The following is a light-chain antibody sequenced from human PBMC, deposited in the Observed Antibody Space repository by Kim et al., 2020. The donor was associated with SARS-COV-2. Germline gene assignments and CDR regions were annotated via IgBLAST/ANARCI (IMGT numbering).Light chain of an antibody. CDR2: AVD. J-gene: IGLJ1*01. V-gene: IGLV2-14*01. CDR1: SSDVGAYDF. Sequence: QSALTQPASVSGSPGQSLTISCTGTSSDVGAYDFVSWYQQRPGKAPKLIIYAVDKRPSGVSSHFSGSKSGSTASLTISGLQSDDEGDYYCGSYTRSRTYVFGTGTKV. CDR3: GSYTRSRTYV.